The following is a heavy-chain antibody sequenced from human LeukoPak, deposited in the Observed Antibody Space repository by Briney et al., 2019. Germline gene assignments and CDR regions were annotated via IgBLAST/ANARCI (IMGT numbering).Heavy chain of an antibody. CDR1: GFTFSSYE. Sequence: GGSLRLSCAASGFTFSSYEMNWVRQAPGKGLEWVSYISSSGSTIYYADSVKGRFTISRDNAKNSLYLQMNSLRAEDTAVYYRARYTAMAFDYWGQGTLVTVSS. V-gene: IGHV3-48*03. J-gene: IGHJ4*02. D-gene: IGHD5-18*01. CDR3: ARYTAMAFDY. CDR2: ISSSGSTI.